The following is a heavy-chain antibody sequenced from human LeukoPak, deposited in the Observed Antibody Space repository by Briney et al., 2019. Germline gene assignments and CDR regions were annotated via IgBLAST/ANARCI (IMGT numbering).Heavy chain of an antibody. Sequence: GESLKISCKGSGYSFTSYWIGWVRQMPGKGREWMGSIYPGDSDTRYSPSFQGQVTISADKSISTPYLQWSSLKASDTAMYYCASRRPYYYGSGSYYSDDAFDIWGQGTMVTVSS. CDR3: ASRRPYYYGSGSYYSDDAFDI. D-gene: IGHD3-10*01. J-gene: IGHJ3*02. V-gene: IGHV5-51*01. CDR1: GYSFTSYW. CDR2: IYPGDSDT.